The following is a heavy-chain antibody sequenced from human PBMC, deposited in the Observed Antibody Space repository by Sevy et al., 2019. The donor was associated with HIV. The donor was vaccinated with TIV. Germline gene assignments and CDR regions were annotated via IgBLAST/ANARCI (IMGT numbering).Heavy chain of an antibody. CDR1: GYTLTKLS. V-gene: IGHV1-24*01. J-gene: IGHJ4*02. CDR2: LDPEDGET. CDR3: ATTKDYYENSGDPFDY. D-gene: IGHD3-22*01. Sequence: ASVKVSCKVSGYTLTKLSIHWVRQAPGKGLEWMGTLDPEDGETIYAQKFQGRVTMTEDTSTDTAYMELSSLRSEDTAVYYCATTKDYYENSGDPFDYWGQGTLVTVSS.